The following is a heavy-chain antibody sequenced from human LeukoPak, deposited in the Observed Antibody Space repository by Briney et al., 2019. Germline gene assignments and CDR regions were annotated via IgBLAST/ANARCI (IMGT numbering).Heavy chain of an antibody. D-gene: IGHD3-3*01. CDR2: INAGNGNT. CDR3: ARANDFWSGYYYGMDV. Sequence: ASVKVSCKASGYTFTTYTIHWVRQAPGQRLEWMGWINAGNGNTKYSQHFQGRVTITRDTSASTAYMELNSLRSEDTAVYYCARANDFWSGYYYGMDVWGQGTTVTVSS. CDR1: GYTFTTYT. J-gene: IGHJ6*02. V-gene: IGHV1-3*01.